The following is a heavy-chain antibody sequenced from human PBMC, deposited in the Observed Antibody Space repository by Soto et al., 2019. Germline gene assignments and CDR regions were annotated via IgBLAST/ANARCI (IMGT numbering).Heavy chain of an antibody. CDR1: GGTFSSYA. CDR2: IIPIFGTA. CDR3: ARANYGMDV. J-gene: IGHJ6*02. V-gene: IGHV1-69*12. Sequence: QVQLVQSGAEVKKPGSSVKVSCKASGGTFSSYAISWVRQAPGQWLEWMGVIIPIFGTANYAQKFQGRVTITADEPTSTAYIEMSSLRSEDTAVDYYARANYGMDVWGQGTTVTFSS.